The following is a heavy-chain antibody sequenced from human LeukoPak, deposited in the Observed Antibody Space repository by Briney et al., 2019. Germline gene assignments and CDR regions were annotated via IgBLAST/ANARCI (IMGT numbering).Heavy chain of an antibody. J-gene: IGHJ3*02. CDR3: ARDRVDSGSQFRGPFDI. D-gene: IGHD5-12*01. CDR2: IIPIFGTA. CDR1: GGTFSSYA. Sequence: SVKVSCKASGGTFSSYAIGWVRQAPGQGLEWMGGIIPIFGTANYAQKFQGRVTITADESTSTAYMELSSLRSEDTAVYYCARDRVDSGSQFRGPFDIWGQGTMVTVSS. V-gene: IGHV1-69*13.